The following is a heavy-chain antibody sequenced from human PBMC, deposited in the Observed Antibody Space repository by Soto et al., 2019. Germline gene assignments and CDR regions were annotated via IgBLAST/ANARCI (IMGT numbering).Heavy chain of an antibody. CDR3: AKERYCSATSCYGGFDF. Sequence: EGSLRRSCAASGFDFRSYAMSWVRLAPGRGLEWVSTISAGGANTQVAETLRGRFTVVRDNSKDTLHLQMNTLRADDTAIYWCAKERYCSATSCYGGFDFWGQGTVVTVSS. V-gene: IGHV3-23*01. J-gene: IGHJ3*01. CDR2: ISAGGANT. D-gene: IGHD2-2*01. CDR1: GFDFRSYA.